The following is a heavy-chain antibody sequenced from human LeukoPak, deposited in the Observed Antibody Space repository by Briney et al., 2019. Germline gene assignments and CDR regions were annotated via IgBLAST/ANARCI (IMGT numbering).Heavy chain of an antibody. D-gene: IGHD2-21*02. CDR3: ARDRRNCGGDCPGDYFDY. J-gene: IGHJ4*02. V-gene: IGHV4-38-2*02. CDR1: GYSISSGYY. CDR2: IYHSGST. Sequence: SETLSLTCTVSGYSISSGYYWGWIRQPPGKGLEWIGSIYHSGSTYYNPSLKSRVTISVDTSKNQFSLKLSSVTAADTAVYYCARDRRNCGGDCPGDYFDYWGQGTLVTVSS.